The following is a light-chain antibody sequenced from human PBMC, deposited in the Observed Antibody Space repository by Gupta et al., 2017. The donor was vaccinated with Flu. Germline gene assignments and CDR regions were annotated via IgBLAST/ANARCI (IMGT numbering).Light chain of an antibody. CDR1: VLPNKY. CDR2: NDS. V-gene: IGLV3-25*02. CDR3: QSAGISGAYGSWA. J-gene: IGLJ3*02. Sequence: SSALTQLPSVSLSPGQTARITCSGDVLPNKYAYWYQHKPGQAPVLVIYNDSERPSGIPERFSGSSSGTTVTLTIRGVQAEEEADYYCQSAGISGAYGSWAFGGGTKLTVL.